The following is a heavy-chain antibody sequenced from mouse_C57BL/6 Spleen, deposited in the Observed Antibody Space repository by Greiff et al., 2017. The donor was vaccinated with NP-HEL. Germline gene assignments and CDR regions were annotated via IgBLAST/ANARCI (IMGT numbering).Heavy chain of an antibody. CDR2: ISYDGSN. Sequence: DVHLVESGPGLVKPSQSLSLTCSVTGYSITSGYYWNWIRQFPGNKLEWMGYISYDGSNNYNPSLKNRISITRDTSKNQFFLKLNSVTTEDTATYYCAVYGSSYDWYFDVWGTGTTVTVSS. CDR1: GYSITSGYY. V-gene: IGHV3-6*01. J-gene: IGHJ1*03. D-gene: IGHD1-1*01. CDR3: AVYGSSYDWYFDV.